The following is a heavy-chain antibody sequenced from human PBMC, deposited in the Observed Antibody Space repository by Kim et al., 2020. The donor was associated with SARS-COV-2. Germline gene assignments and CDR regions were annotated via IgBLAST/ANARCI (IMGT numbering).Heavy chain of an antibody. Sequence: SETLSLTCPVSGDSITSGGYYWNWIRQQPGKGLEWIGSIYYGCNTHYIPSLKSRLTISVDTSKNHFSLNLNSATAAGTAVYYCARDDSLGGFDYWGQGILGTVTA. CDR2: IYYGCNT. CDR3: ARDDSLGGFDY. V-gene: IGHV4-31*03. D-gene: IGHD7-27*01. CDR1: GDSITSGGYY. J-gene: IGHJ4*02.